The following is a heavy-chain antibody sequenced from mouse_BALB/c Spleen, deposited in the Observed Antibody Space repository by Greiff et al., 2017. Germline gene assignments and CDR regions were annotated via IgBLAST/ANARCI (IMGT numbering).Heavy chain of an antibody. CDR3: ARESYYGNYLFAY. D-gene: IGHD2-1*01. V-gene: IGHV1-14*01. CDR2: INPYNDGT. J-gene: IGHJ3*01. CDR1: GFTFTSYV. Sequence: VQLKESGPELVKPGASVKMSCKASGFTFTSYVMHWVQQTPGQGLEWIGYINPYNDGTKYNEKFKGKATLTSDKSSSTAYMELSSLTSEDSAVYYCARESYYGNYLFAYWGQGTLVTVSA.